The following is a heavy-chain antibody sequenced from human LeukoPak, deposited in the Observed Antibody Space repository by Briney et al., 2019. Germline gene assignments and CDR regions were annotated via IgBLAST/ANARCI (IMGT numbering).Heavy chain of an antibody. CDR2: VHHIGYP. CDR1: GASISSRFW. V-gene: IGHV4-4*02. Sequence: PSETLSLTCAVSGASISSRFWWTWVRQAPGKGLEWVGQVHHIGYPKYYPSLRGRVTISVDNSKNHFSLDLNSVTAADTALYFCASEKDYSHPNYFDTWGQGILVTVSS. J-gene: IGHJ5*02. D-gene: IGHD4-11*01. CDR3: ASEKDYSHPNYFDT.